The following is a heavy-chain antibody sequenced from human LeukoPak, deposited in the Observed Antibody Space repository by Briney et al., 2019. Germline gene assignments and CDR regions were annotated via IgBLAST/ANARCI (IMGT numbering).Heavy chain of an antibody. Sequence: ASVKVSCKASGHTFTNYAMNWVRQAPGQGLEWMGWINTNTGNPTYAQGFTGRFVFSLDTSVSTAYLQISSLKAEDTAMYYCARERRSSSPGEQQLVRAFDIWGQGTMVTVSS. CDR1: GHTFTNYA. D-gene: IGHD6-13*01. CDR3: ARERRSSSPGEQQLVRAFDI. CDR2: INTNTGNP. V-gene: IGHV7-4-1*02. J-gene: IGHJ3*02.